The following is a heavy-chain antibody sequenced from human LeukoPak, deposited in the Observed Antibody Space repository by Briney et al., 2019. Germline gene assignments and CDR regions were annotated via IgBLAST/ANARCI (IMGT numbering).Heavy chain of an antibody. V-gene: IGHV4-39*07. D-gene: IGHD3-22*01. CDR1: GGSISSSNYY. CDR2: IYYSGST. J-gene: IGHJ4*02. CDR3: ARIGYYCHRGPDSDLYYFDY. Sequence: SETLSLTCTVSGGSISSSNYYWGWIRQPPGKGLEWIGNIYYSGSTYYNPSLKSRVTISVDTSKNQFSLKLTSVTAADTAVYFCARIGYYCHRGPDSDLYYFDYWGQGTLVTVSS.